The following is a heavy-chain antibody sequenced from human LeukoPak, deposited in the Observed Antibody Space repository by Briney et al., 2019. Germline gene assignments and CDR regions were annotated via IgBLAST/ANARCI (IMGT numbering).Heavy chain of an antibody. D-gene: IGHD2-15*01. CDR2: INDDGSDT. Sequence: GGSLRLSCAASGFTFKLYWMHWVRQVPGKAPVWVSRINDDGSDTRYADSVKGRFTISRDDATNMVFLQMNSLRPEDTAIYYCIRGGPSTWSWGQGTLVTVSS. CDR3: IRGGPSTWS. CDR1: GFTFKLYW. V-gene: IGHV3-74*01. J-gene: IGHJ5*02.